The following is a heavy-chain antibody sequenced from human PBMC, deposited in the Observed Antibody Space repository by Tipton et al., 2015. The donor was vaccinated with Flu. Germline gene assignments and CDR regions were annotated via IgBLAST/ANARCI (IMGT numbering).Heavy chain of an antibody. V-gene: IGHV4-61*02. D-gene: IGHD3-10*01. Sequence: TLSLTCTVSGGSISSGSYYWSWIRQPAGKGLEWIGRIYYSGGTYYNPSLRSRVTISIDTSKNQFSLNLSSVTAADTAVYYCARGSGSGTDVTFYFWGQGTLVTVSS. J-gene: IGHJ4*02. CDR3: ARGSGSGTDVTFYF. CDR1: GGSISSGSYY. CDR2: IYYSGGT.